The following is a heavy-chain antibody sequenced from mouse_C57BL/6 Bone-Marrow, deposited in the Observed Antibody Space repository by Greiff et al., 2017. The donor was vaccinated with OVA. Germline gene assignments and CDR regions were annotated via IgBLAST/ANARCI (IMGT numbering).Heavy chain of an antibody. V-gene: IGHV14-4*01. CDR2: IDPENGDT. CDR1: GFNIKDDY. D-gene: IGHD2-1*01. J-gene: IGHJ2*01. Sequence: EVQLQQSGAELVRPGASVKLSCTASGFNIKDDYMHWVKQRPEQGLEWIGWIDPENGDTEYASKFQGKATITADTSSNTAYLQLSILTSEDAAVYYCTSYGNFDSWGQGTTLTVSS. CDR3: TSYGNFDS.